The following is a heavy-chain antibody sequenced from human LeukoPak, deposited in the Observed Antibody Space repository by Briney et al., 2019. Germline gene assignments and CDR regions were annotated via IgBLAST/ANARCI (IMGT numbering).Heavy chain of an antibody. CDR3: ARTPRVTTYFDY. CDR1: GGTFSSYA. D-gene: IGHD4-17*01. CDR2: IIPIFGTA. Sequence: ASVKVSCKASGGTFSSYAISWVRQAPGQGLEWMGRIIPIFGTANYAQKFQGRVTITTDESTSTAYMELSSLRSEDTDVYYCARTPRVTTYFDYWGQGTLVTVSS. J-gene: IGHJ4*02. V-gene: IGHV1-69*05.